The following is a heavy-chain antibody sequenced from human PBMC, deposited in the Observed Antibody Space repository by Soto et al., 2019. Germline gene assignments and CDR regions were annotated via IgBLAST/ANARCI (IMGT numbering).Heavy chain of an antibody. Sequence: GGSLRLSCAVSGFTFSNYYIHWVRQAPGKGLEWVSSIRSGRDTFYADSVKGRFSISRDDATSSVSLQMNSLRGEDTAVYFCAREETAWPLAYGLDVWGQGTTVIVSS. J-gene: IGHJ6*02. CDR2: IRSGRDT. CDR1: GFTFSNYY. CDR3: AREETAWPLAYGLDV. V-gene: IGHV3-21*01. D-gene: IGHD2-21*02.